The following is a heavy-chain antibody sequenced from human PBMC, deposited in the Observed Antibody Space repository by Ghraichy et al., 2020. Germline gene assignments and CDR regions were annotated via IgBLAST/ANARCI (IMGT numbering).Heavy chain of an antibody. V-gene: IGHV4-34*01. Sequence: SETLSLTCGFYSGSFTGYYWTWIRQPPGKGLEWLGDINHSGSTYYNPSLKSRVTMTLDTSKNQFFLKLSSVTAADTAVYYCSLDWRFWGQGTLVSVSS. CDR2: INHSGST. J-gene: IGHJ4*02. CDR3: SLDWRF. CDR1: SGSFTGYY. D-gene: IGHD2-8*02.